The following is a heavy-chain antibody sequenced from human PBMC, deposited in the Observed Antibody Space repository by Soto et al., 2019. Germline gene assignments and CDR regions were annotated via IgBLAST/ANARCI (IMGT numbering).Heavy chain of an antibody. Sequence: SETLSLTCTVSGGSISSSSYYWGWIRQPPGKGLEWIGSIYDSGSTYYNTSLKSRVTISVDTSRNQFSLKLSSVTAADTAVYYCARGPPSVVVTAIPRLNWFDPWGQGTLVTVSS. CDR2: IYDSGST. D-gene: IGHD2-21*02. J-gene: IGHJ5*02. CDR1: GGSISSSSYY. V-gene: IGHV4-39*01. CDR3: ARGPPSVVVTAIPRLNWFDP.